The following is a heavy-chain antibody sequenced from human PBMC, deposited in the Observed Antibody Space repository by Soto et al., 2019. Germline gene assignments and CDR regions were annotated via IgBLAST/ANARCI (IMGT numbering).Heavy chain of an antibody. CDR2: IYYSGST. CDR1: GGSISSYY. D-gene: IGHD3-9*01. V-gene: IGHV4-59*12. J-gene: IGHJ6*02. CDR3: ARDQFYDMGGGYYYYYGMDV. Sequence: SETLSLTCTVSGGSISSYYWSWIRQPPGKGLEWIGYIYYSGSTNYNPSLKSRVTISVDTSKNQFSLKLSSVTAADTAVYYCARDQFYDMGGGYYYYYGMDVWGQGTTVTVSS.